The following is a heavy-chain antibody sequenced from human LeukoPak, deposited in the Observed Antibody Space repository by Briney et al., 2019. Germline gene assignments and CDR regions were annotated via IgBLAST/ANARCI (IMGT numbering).Heavy chain of an antibody. CDR2: IRSKANSYAT. CDR1: GFTFSGSA. J-gene: IGHJ4*02. Sequence: GGSLRLSCAASGFTFSGSAMHWVRQASAKGQEWVGRIRSKANSYATAYAASVKGRFTVSRDDSKNTAYLQMNSLKTEDTAVYYCTRKTIAAAGTLVDYWGQGTLVTVSS. V-gene: IGHV3-73*01. CDR3: TRKTIAAAGTLVDY. D-gene: IGHD6-13*01.